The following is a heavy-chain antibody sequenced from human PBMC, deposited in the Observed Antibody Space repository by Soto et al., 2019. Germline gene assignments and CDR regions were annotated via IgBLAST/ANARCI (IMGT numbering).Heavy chain of an antibody. D-gene: IGHD6-25*01. J-gene: IGHJ4*02. CDR3: ARDQGSGWYFDY. CDR1: GFTFSSYG. Sequence: GGSLRLSCAASGFTFSSYGMHWVRQAPGKGLEWVAVIWYDGSNKYYADSVKGRFTISRDNSKNTLYLQMSSLRAEDTAVYYCARDQGSGWYFDYWGQGTLVTVSS. CDR2: IWYDGSNK. V-gene: IGHV3-33*01.